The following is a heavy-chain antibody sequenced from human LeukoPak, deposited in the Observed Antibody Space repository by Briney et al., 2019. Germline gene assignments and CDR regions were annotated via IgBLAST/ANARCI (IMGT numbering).Heavy chain of an antibody. J-gene: IGHJ4*02. V-gene: IGHV3-23*01. D-gene: IGHD1-26*01. CDR3: AKTILRWELLQGYYFDY. CDR2: ISGSGGST. CDR1: GFTFSSYA. Sequence: PGGSLRLSCAASGFTFSSYAMSWVRQAPGKGLEWVSAISGSGGSTYYADSVKGRFTISRDNSKNTLYLQMNSLRAEDTAVYYCAKTILRWELLQGYYFDYWGQGTLVTVSS.